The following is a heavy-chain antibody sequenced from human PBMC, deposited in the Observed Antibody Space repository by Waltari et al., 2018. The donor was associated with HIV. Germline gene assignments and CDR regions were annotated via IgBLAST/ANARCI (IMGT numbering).Heavy chain of an antibody. D-gene: IGHD5-18*01. Sequence: EVQLVESGGGLVQPGGSLRLSCAASGFTCSSYWRSWVRQAPGKGLEWVANIKQDGSEKYYVDSVKGRFTISRDNAKNSLYLQMNSLRAEDTAVYYCARDLGYSYGYVSDYWGQGTLVTVSS. CDR3: ARDLGYSYGYVSDY. CDR1: GFTCSSYW. V-gene: IGHV3-7*01. CDR2: IKQDGSEK. J-gene: IGHJ4*02.